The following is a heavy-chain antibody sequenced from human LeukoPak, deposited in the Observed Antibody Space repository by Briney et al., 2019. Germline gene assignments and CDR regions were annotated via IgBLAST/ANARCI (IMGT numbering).Heavy chain of an antibody. CDR2: IYYSGST. J-gene: IGHJ5*02. CDR3: ARVDIVVVTALHNWFDP. Sequence: SETLSLTCTVSGGSISSYYWSWIRQPPGKGLEWIGYIYYSGSTNYNPSLKSRVTISVDTSKNQFSLKLSSVTAADTAVYYCARVDIVVVTALHNWFDPWGQGTLVTVSS. V-gene: IGHV4-59*08. CDR1: GGSISSYY. D-gene: IGHD2-21*02.